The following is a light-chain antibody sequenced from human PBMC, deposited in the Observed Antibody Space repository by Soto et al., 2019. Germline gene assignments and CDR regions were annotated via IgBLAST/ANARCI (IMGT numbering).Light chain of an antibody. CDR2: EVS. Sequence: QSVLTQPASVSGSPGQSITISCTGTSSDIGSYNLVSWYQQHPDKAPKLMIYEVSKRPSDVSNRFSGSKSGNTAFLTISGLQAEDEADYYCCSYVGSGLGVFGGGTKVTVL. CDR1: SSDIGSYNL. J-gene: IGLJ3*02. CDR3: CSYVGSGLGV. V-gene: IGLV2-23*02.